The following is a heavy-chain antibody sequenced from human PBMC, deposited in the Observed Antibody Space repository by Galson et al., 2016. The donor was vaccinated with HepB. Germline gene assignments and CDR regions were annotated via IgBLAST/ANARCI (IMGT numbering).Heavy chain of an antibody. J-gene: IGHJ5*02. CDR1: GYTFTNYA. CDR3: ARLRCCSGGSCYWFDP. CDR2: INAGDGNT. Sequence: SVKVSCKASGYTFTNYAIHWVRQAPGQRFEWMGWINAGDGNTKYSKKFQGRVTINRDTSASTAYMELSSLRSEDTAVYYCARLRCCSGGSCYWFDPWGQGTPVTVSS. V-gene: IGHV1-3*01. D-gene: IGHD2-15*01.